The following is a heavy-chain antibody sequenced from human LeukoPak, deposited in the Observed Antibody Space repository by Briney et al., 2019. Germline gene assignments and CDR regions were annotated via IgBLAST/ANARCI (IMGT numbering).Heavy chain of an antibody. CDR3: ARMAYYYDSSGYRLYYFDY. CDR2: INHSGST. D-gene: IGHD3-22*01. CDR1: GGSISSYY. V-gene: IGHV4-34*01. Sequence: SETLSLTCTVSGGSISSYYWSWIRQPPGKGLEWIGEINHSGSTNYNPSLKSRVTISVDTSKNQFSLKLSSVTAADTAVYYCARMAYYYDSSGYRLYYFDYWGQGTLVTVSS. J-gene: IGHJ4*02.